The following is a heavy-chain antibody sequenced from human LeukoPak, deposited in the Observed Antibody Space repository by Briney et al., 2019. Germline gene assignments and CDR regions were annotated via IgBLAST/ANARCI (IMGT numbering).Heavy chain of an antibody. V-gene: IGHV3-7*01. J-gene: IGHJ4*02. CDR3: ARGAGTGNYYAY. D-gene: IGHD2-8*02. CDR2: INPDGSEK. CDR1: GFTFNNYA. Sequence: GGSLRLSCAASGFTFNNYAMGWVRQTPGKGLEWVANINPDGSEKYYVDSVRGRFTISRDNAKDSLYLQMNGLRAEDTAVYYCARGAGTGNYYAYWGQGTLVTVSS.